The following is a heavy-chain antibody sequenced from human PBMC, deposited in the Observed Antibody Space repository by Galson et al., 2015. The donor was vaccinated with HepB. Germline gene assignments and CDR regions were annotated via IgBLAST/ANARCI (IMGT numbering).Heavy chain of an antibody. V-gene: IGHV3-30*18. CDR2: ISYDGSNK. CDR3: AKDALASGVIAVAPIDWYFDL. CDR1: GFTFSSYG. Sequence: SLRLSCAASGFTFSSYGMHWVRQAPGKGLEWVAVISYDGSNKYYADSVKGRFTISRDNSKNTLYLQMNSLRAEDTAVYYCAKDALASGVIAVAPIDWYFDLWGRGTLVTVSS. J-gene: IGHJ2*01. D-gene: IGHD6-19*01.